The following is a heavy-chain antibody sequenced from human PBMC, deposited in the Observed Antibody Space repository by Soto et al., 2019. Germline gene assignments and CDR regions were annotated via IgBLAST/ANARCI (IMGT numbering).Heavy chain of an antibody. CDR2: SNIGNGNT. V-gene: IGHV1-3*04. D-gene: IGHD2-21*02. J-gene: IGHJ5*02. CDR1: GYTFTSYA. Sequence: QVQLVQYGAEVKKPGASVRVSCRTSGYTFTSYAIHWVRQAPGQGLEWMAWSNIGNGNTKYSQKFQGRVTVSRDTSASTAYMELSSLRSEDTAVYDCARGPLCGGVCYDHWLDPWGQGTLVTVSS. CDR3: ARGPLCGGVCYDHWLDP.